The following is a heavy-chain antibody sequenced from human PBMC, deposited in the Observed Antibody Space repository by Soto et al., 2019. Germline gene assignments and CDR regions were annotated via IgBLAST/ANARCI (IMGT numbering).Heavy chain of an antibody. V-gene: IGHV3-21*01. CDR2: ISSSSSYI. CDR3: ATGVKSSSWYGDIDY. Sequence: GSLRLSCAASGFTFSTYSMNWVRQAPGKGLEWVSSISSSSSYIYYADSVKGRFTISRDNAKNSLSLQMNSLRAEDTAVYYCATGVKSSSWYGDIDYWGQGTLVTVSS. D-gene: IGHD6-13*01. CDR1: GFTFSTYS. J-gene: IGHJ4*02.